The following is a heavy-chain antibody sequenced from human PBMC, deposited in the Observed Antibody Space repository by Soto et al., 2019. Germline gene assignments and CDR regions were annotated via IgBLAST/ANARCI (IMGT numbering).Heavy chain of an antibody. CDR2: INPSGGST. V-gene: IGHV1-46*01. CDR3: ARDQYYYDSSGPCGMDV. D-gene: IGHD3-22*01. CDR1: GYTFTIYY. Sequence: ASVKVSCKASGYTFTIYYMHWVRQAPGQGLEWMGIINPSGGSTSYAQKFQGRVTMTRDTSTSTVYMELSSLRSEDTAVCYCARDQYYYDSSGPCGMDVWGQGTTVTV. J-gene: IGHJ6*02.